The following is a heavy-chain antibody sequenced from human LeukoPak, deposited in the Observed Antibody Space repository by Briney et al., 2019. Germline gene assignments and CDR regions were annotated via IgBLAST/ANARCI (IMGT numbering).Heavy chain of an antibody. CDR1: GGSISSYY. V-gene: IGHV4-4*07. D-gene: IGHD5-24*01. Sequence: PSETLSLTCTVSGGSISSYYWSWIRQPAGKGLEWIGRIYTSGSTNYNPSLKSRVAMSVDTSKNQFSLKLSSVTAADTAVYYCARDRDGYNLNAFDIWAKGQWSPSLQ. J-gene: IGHJ3*02. CDR2: IYTSGST. CDR3: ARDRDGYNLNAFDI.